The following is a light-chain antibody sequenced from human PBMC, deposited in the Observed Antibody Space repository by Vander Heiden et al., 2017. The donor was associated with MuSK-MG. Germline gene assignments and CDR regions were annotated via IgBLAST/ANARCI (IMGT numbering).Light chain of an antibody. CDR3: SSYTSSSTLVV. CDR1: RSDVGGYNY. V-gene: IGLV2-14*03. CDR2: DVS. Sequence: QSALTQPASVSGSPGPSLPISCTGTRSDVGGYNYVSWNQQHPGKAPKLMIYDVSNRPSGVSNRFSGSKSGNTASLTISGLQAEDEADYYCSSYTSSSTLVVFGGGTKLTVL. J-gene: IGLJ2*01.